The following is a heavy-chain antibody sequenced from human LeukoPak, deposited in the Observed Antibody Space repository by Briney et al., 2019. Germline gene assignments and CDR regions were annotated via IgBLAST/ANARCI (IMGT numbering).Heavy chain of an antibody. V-gene: IGHV1-69*02. J-gene: IGHJ4*02. CDR2: IIPILGIA. Sequence: SVKVSCKASGGTFSSYTISWVRQAPGQGLEWMGRIIPILGIANYAQKFQGRVTITADKSTSTAYRELSSLRSEDTAVYYCARGYGDVSFDYWGQGTLVTVSS. D-gene: IGHD4-17*01. CDR1: GGTFSSYT. CDR3: ARGYGDVSFDY.